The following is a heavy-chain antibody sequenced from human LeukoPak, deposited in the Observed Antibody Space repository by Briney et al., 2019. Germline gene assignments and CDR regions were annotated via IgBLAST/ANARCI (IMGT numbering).Heavy chain of an antibody. CDR1: ALTFSSYA. J-gene: IGHJ4*02. V-gene: IGHV3-23*01. CDR2: ISGSGGTT. CDR3: ARGGSSGFYNHFDS. D-gene: IGHD3-22*01. Sequence: GGSLRLSCATSALTFSSYAMSGVRQAPGKGLEWVSTISGSGGTTYYADSVKGRVTISRDNSKNTLYLQMKSLRAEDTAVYYCARGGSSGFYNHFDSWGQGTLVTVSS.